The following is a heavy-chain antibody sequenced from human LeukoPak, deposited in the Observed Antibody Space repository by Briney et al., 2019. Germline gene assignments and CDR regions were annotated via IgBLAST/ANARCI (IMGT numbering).Heavy chain of an antibody. J-gene: IGHJ6*03. CDR1: GFTFSSYS. Sequence: PGGSLRLSCAASGFTFSSYSMNWVRQAPGKGLEWVSSISSSSSYKYYADSVKGRFTISRDNAKNSLYLQMNSLRAEDTAVYYCARGSRGSSTFSYYYCMDVWGKGTTVTVSS. V-gene: IGHV3-21*01. CDR2: ISSSSSYK. CDR3: ARGSRGSSTFSYYYCMDV. D-gene: IGHD6-6*01.